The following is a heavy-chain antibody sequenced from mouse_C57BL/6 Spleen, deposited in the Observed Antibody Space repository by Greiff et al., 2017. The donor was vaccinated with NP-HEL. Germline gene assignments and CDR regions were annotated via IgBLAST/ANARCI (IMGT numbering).Heavy chain of an antibody. CDR2: IYPGSGST. J-gene: IGHJ4*01. V-gene: IGHV1-55*01. D-gene: IGHD3-3*01. Sequence: VNVVESGAELVKPGASVKMSCKASGYTFTSYWITWVKQRPGQGLEWIGDIYPGSGSTNYNEKFKSKATLTVDTSSSTAYMQLSSLTSEDSAVYYCARKGTDYYAMDYWGQGTSVTVSS. CDR1: GYTFTSYW. CDR3: ARKGTDYYAMDY.